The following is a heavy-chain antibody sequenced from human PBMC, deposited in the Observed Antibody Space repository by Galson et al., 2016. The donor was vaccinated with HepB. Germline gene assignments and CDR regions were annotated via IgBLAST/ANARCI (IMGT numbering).Heavy chain of an antibody. D-gene: IGHD3-3*01. V-gene: IGHV3-23*01. CDR1: GFTFSAYS. J-gene: IGHJ4*02. CDR2: IRRDAYKT. CDR3: ARHPTYDFLPRYSFDH. Sequence: SLRLSCAASGFTFSAYSMSWVRQPPGKGLEWVSSIRRDAYKTYYADSVKGRYTISRDTSKDTLYLQMDSLRGDDTAVYYCARHPTYDFLPRYSFDHWGQGILVTVSS.